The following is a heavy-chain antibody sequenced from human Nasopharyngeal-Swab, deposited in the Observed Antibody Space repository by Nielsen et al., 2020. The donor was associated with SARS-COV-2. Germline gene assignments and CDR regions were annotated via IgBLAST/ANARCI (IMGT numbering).Heavy chain of an antibody. CDR1: GFSLSTSGLC. CDR3: AHGGSLSRSGWTTDFDY. CDR2: IDWDDDK. Sequence: SGPTLVKPTQTLTLTCTFSGFSLSTSGLCVSWIRQPPGKALEWLALIDWDDDKCYSTSLKTRLTISKDTSKNQVVLTMTNMDPVDTATYYCAHGGSLSRSGWTTDFDYWGQGTLVTVSS. V-gene: IGHV2-70*12. D-gene: IGHD6-19*01. J-gene: IGHJ4*02.